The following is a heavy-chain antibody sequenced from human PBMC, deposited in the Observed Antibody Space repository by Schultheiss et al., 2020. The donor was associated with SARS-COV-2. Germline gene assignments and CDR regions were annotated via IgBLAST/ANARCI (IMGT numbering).Heavy chain of an antibody. D-gene: IGHD6-13*01. CDR1: GGSFSGYY. CDR3: ATGYSSSWTEYFQH. Sequence: SETLSLTCAVYGGSFSGYYWSWIRQPPGKGLEWIGEINHSGSTNYNPSLKSRVTISVDTSKNQFSLKLSSVTAADTAVYYCATGYSSSWTEYFQHWGQGTLVTVSS. J-gene: IGHJ1*01. CDR2: INHSGST. V-gene: IGHV4-34*01.